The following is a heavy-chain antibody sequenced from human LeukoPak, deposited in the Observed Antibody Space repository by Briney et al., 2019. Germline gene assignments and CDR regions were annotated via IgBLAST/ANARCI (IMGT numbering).Heavy chain of an antibody. CDR1: GFTLDDYA. Sequence: GGSLRLSCVASGFTLDDYAMHWVRQAPGKGLEWVSGISWNGVIIGYAGSVKGRFTISRDNAKNSLYLQMNSLRAEDTALYYCAKDISVGTTPYYFDYWGQGTLVTVSS. J-gene: IGHJ4*02. V-gene: IGHV3-9*01. CDR2: ISWNGVII. D-gene: IGHD1-26*01. CDR3: AKDISVGTTPYYFDY.